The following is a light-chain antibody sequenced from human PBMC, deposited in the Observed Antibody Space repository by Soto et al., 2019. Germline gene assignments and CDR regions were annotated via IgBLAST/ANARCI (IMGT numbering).Light chain of an antibody. CDR3: QQYNHYST. CDR1: QSISNW. J-gene: IGKJ1*01. Sequence: DIQLTQGPSTLSASVGDRVTIPCRASQSISNWLAWYQMRPGKAPKLLIHTASSLESGVPSRFSGSGSGTEFTLTISSLQPDDLATYYCQQYNHYSTFGLGTKVDIK. V-gene: IGKV1-5*03. CDR2: TAS.